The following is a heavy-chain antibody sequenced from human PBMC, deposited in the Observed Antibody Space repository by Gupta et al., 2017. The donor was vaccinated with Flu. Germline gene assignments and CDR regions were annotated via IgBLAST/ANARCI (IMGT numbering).Heavy chain of an antibody. CDR1: GFTFSSYG. J-gene: IGHJ6*02. CDR2: ISYDGSNK. CDR3: AKDSAGRQQLVQWNYGMDV. D-gene: IGHD6-13*01. V-gene: IGHV3-30*18. Sequence: QVQLVESGGGVVQPGRSLRLSCAASGFTFSSYGMHWVRQAPGKGLEWVAVISYDGSNKYYADSVKGRFTISRDNSKNTLYLQMNSLRAEDTAVYYCAKDSAGRQQLVQWNYGMDVWGQGTTVTVSS.